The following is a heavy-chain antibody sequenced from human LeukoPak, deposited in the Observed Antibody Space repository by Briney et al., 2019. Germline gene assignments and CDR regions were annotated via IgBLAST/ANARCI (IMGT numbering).Heavy chain of an antibody. D-gene: IGHD4-11*01. CDR1: GGSISSHY. J-gene: IGHJ4*02. CDR3: ARKPTVTTVDY. V-gene: IGHV4-59*11. Sequence: SETLSLTCTVSGGSISSHYWSWIRQPPGKGLEWIGYIYYSGSTNYNPSLKSRVTISIDTSKNQFSLKLSSVTAADTAVYYCARKPTVTTVDYWGKGTLVTVSS. CDR2: IYYSGST.